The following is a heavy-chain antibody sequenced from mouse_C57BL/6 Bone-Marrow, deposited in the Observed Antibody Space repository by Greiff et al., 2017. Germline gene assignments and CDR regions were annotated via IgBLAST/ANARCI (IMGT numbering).Heavy chain of an antibody. CDR3: AGALYSPYAMDY. J-gene: IGHJ4*01. V-gene: IGHV12-3*01. D-gene: IGHD2-12*01. Sequence: VQLVESGPGLVKPSQSLFLTCSITGFPITSGYYWIWIRQSPGKPLEWMGYITHSGETFYNPSLQSPISITRETSKNQFFLQLNSVTTEDTAMYYCAGALYSPYAMDYGGQGTSVTVSS. CDR2: ITHSGET. CDR1: GFPITSGYY.